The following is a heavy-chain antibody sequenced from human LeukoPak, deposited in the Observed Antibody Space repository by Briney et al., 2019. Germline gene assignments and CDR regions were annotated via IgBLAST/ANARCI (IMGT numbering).Heavy chain of an antibody. D-gene: IGHD1-26*01. CDR2: INWNGGST. CDR3: ARYSGSYYNRDYYYYMDV. CDR1: GFTFDDYG. V-gene: IGHV3-20*04. Sequence: GRSLRLSCAASGFTFDDYGMSWVRQAPGKGLEWVSGINWNGGSTGYADSVKGRFTISRDNAKNSLYLQMNSLRAEDTALYYCARYSGSYYNRDYYYYMDVWGKGTTVTVSS. J-gene: IGHJ6*03.